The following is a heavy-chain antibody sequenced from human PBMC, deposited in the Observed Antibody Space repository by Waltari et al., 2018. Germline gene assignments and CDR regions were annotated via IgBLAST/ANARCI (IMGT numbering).Heavy chain of an antibody. CDR3: ARTPPEYSSSGAFDY. J-gene: IGHJ4*02. CDR1: GGTFSSYA. V-gene: IGHV1-69*10. Sequence: QVQLVQSGAEVKKPGSSVKVSCKASGGTFSSYAISWVRQAPGQGLEWMGGIIPILGKANDAQKCQGRVTMTADKSTSTAYMELSSLRSEDTAVYYCARTPPEYSSSGAFDYWGQGTLVTVSS. CDR2: IIPILGKA. D-gene: IGHD6-6*01.